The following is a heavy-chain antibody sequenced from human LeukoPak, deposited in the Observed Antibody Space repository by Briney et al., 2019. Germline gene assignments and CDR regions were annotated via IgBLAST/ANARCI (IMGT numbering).Heavy chain of an antibody. V-gene: IGHV3-23*01. Sequence: TGGSLRLSCAASGFTFSSYAMSWVRQAPGKGLEWVSAISGSGGSTYYADSVKGRFTISRDNSKNSLYLQMNSLRAEDTAVYYCARDMAAGIGYYFDYWGQGTLVTVSS. CDR2: ISGSGGST. CDR3: ARDMAAGIGYYFDY. CDR1: GFTFSSYA. J-gene: IGHJ4*02. D-gene: IGHD6-13*01.